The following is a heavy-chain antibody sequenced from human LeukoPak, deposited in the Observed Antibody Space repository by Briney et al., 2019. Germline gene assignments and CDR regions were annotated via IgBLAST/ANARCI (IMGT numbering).Heavy chain of an antibody. CDR1: GFTFSSYA. V-gene: IGHV3-30*04. J-gene: IGHJ4*02. CDR3: ARQGGSLDY. D-gene: IGHD2-15*01. CDR2: ISYDGTKT. Sequence: GGSLRLSCAASGFTFSSYAMHWVRQAPGMGLAWAALISYDGTKTYYADSVKGRFTISRDNSKNTLYLQMNSLRAEDTAVYYCARQGGSLDYWGQGTLVTVPS.